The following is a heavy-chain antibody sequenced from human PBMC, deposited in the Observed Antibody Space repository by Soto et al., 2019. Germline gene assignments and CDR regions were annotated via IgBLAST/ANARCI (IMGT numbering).Heavy chain of an antibody. CDR3: ARDTLPYGSGSYYNGDLYYFDY. D-gene: IGHD3-10*01. V-gene: IGHV1-2*04. Sequence: ASVKVSCKASGYTFTGYYMHWVRQAPGQGLEWMGWINPNSGGTNYAQKFQGWVTMTRDTSISTAYMELSRLRSDDTAVYYCARDTLPYGSGSYYNGDLYYFDYWGQGTLVTV. CDR2: INPNSGGT. J-gene: IGHJ4*02. CDR1: GYTFTGYY.